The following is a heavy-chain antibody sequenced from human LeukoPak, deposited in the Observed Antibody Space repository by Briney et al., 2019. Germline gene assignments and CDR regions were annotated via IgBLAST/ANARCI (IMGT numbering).Heavy chain of an antibody. Sequence: ASVKVSCKAFGYTFTSYYMHWVRQAPGQGLEWMGIINPSGGSTSYAQKFQGRVTMTRDMSTSTVYMELSSLRSEDTAVYYCARGRPGYCSSTSCSTTYNWFDPWGQGTLVTVSS. J-gene: IGHJ5*02. CDR2: INPSGGST. CDR1: GYTFTSYY. D-gene: IGHD2-2*01. CDR3: ARGRPGYCSSTSCSTTYNWFDP. V-gene: IGHV1-46*01.